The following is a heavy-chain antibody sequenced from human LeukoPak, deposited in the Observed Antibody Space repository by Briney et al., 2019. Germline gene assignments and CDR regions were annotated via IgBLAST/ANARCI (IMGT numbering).Heavy chain of an antibody. CDR3: ARGGDCSSTSCYRWSNWFDP. CDR1: GGSFSGYY. D-gene: IGHD2-2*01. V-gene: IGHV4-34*01. CDR2: INHSGST. Sequence: PSETLSLTCAVYGGSFSGYYWSWIRQPPGKGLEWIGEINHSGSTNYNPSLKSRVTISVDTSKNQFPLKLSSVTAADTAVYYCARGGDCSSTSCYRWSNWFDPWGQGTLVTVSS. J-gene: IGHJ5*02.